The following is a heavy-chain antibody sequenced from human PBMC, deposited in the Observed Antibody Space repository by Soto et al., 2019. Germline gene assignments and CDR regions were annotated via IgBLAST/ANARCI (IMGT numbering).Heavy chain of an antibody. V-gene: IGHV3-13*01. J-gene: IGHJ6*02. Sequence: EVQLVESGGGLVQPGGSLRLSCAASGFTFSSYDMHWVRQATGKGLEWVSAIGTAGDTYYPGSVKGRFTISRENAKNSLYLQMNSLRAEDTAVYYCARVYSGGWSYYYYGMDVWGQGTTVTVSS. CDR2: IGTAGDT. CDR1: GFTFSSYD. D-gene: IGHD6-19*01. CDR3: ARVYSGGWSYYYYGMDV.